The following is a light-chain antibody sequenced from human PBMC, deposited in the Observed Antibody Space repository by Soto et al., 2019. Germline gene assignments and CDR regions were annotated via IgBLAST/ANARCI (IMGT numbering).Light chain of an antibody. CDR3: QQYDNWPPWT. V-gene: IGKV3-15*01. CDR2: GAS. CDR1: QSVSSN. J-gene: IGKJ1*01. Sequence: EIVMTQSPATLSVSLGERATLSCRASQSVSSNLAGYQQKPGQAPRLLIYGASTRATGIPARFSGSGSGTEFTLTISSLQSEDFALYYCQQYDNWPPWTFGRGTKVDIK.